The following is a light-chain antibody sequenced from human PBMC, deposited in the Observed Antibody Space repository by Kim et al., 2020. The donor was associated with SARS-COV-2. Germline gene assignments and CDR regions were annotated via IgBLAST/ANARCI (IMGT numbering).Light chain of an antibody. CDR2: WAS. CDR1: QSVLYSSNNKNY. CDR3: QQYYSTPYT. J-gene: IGKJ2*01. Sequence: DIVITHSPDSLAVSLGERATINCKSSQSVLYSSNNKNYLAWYQQKPGQPPKLLIYWASTRESGVPDRFSGSGSGSDFTLTISSLQAEDVAVYYCQQYYSTPYTVGQGTKLE. V-gene: IGKV4-1*01.